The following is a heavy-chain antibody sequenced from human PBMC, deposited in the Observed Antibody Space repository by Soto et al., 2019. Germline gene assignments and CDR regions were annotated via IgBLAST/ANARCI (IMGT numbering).Heavy chain of an antibody. J-gene: IGHJ4*02. V-gene: IGHV4-30-4*08. D-gene: IGHD3-10*01. CDR3: ASRKSSPYFDY. CDR2: IYYSGST. Sequence: SETLSLTCTVSGVSISSGNYYWSWIRQHPGKGLEWIGNIYYSGSTYYNPSLKSRVTISIDTSKKQFSLKLSSVTAADTAVYYCASRKSSPYFDYWGQGTLVTVS. CDR1: GVSISSGNYY.